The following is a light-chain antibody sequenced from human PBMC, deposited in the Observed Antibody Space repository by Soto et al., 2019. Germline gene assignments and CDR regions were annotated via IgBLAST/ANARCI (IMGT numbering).Light chain of an antibody. J-gene: IGLJ3*02. CDR1: SSNIGSNY. CDR3: AAWDDSLTAVL. Sequence: QSVLTQPPSASGTPGQRVTISCSGSSSNIGSNYVYWYQQLPGTAPKLLIYSNNQRPSGVPDRFSGSKSGTSASLAIRGLWSEDEADYYCAAWDDSLTAVLFGGGTQLTVL. CDR2: SNN. V-gene: IGLV1-47*02.